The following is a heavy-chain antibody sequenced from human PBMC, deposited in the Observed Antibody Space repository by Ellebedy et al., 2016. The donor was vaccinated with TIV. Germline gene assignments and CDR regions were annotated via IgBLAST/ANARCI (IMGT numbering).Heavy chain of an antibody. V-gene: IGHV3-23*01. Sequence: GESLKISCAASGVTFSTYAMSWVRQAPGKGLEWVSGISGSGSGTYYADSVKGRFTISRDNSKNTLYLQMDSLRAEDTAVYYCAKELVSRSSLSFDYWGQGRRVTVAS. D-gene: IGHD3-9*01. CDR3: AKELVSRSSLSFDY. CDR2: ISGSGSGT. CDR1: GVTFSTYA. J-gene: IGHJ4*02.